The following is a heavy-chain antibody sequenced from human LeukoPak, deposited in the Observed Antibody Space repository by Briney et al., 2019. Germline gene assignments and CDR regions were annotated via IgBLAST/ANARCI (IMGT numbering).Heavy chain of an antibody. CDR1: GFTFSSYE. V-gene: IGHV3-48*03. CDR2: ISSSGSTI. D-gene: IGHD2-15*01. J-gene: IGHJ4*02. CDR3: AKAPVTTCSGAYCYPFDY. Sequence: PGGSLRLSCAASGFTFSSYEMNWVRQAPGKGLEWVSHISSSGSTIDYADSVKGRFTISRDNAKNSLYLQMNSLRAGDAAVYYCAKAPVTTCSGAYCYPFDYWSQGTLVTVSS.